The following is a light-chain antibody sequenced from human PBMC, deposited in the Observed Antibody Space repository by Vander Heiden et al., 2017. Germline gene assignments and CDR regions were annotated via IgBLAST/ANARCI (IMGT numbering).Light chain of an antibody. J-gene: IGLJ2*01. V-gene: IGLV2-14*01. CDR1: SRAVGGYNY. Sequence: QSALTQPASVSVSPGQSITISCTGTSRAVGGYNYVSWYQQHPGKAPKRMMYDVSNRPSGVSNRFSGSKSGNTASLTISGLQAEDEADYYCSSYTSSSTVVFGGGTKLTVL. CDR2: DVS. CDR3: SSYTSSSTVV.